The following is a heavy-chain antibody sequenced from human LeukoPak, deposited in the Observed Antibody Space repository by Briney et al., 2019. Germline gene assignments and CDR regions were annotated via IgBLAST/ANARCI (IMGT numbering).Heavy chain of an antibody. CDR3: ARAIAVAGRGRMDV. Sequence: GGSLRLSCAASGFTFSSYGMHWVRQAPGKGLEWVAVIWYDGSNKYYADSAKGRFTISRDNSKNTLYLQMNSLRAEDTAVYYCARAIAVAGRGRMDVWGQGTTVTVSS. CDR1: GFTFSSYG. V-gene: IGHV3-33*01. D-gene: IGHD6-19*01. CDR2: IWYDGSNK. J-gene: IGHJ6*02.